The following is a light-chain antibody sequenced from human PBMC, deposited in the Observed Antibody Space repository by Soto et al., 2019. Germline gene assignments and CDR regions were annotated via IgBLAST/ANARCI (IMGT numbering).Light chain of an antibody. CDR3: QAWDSSLVV. CDR1: KLGDKY. J-gene: IGLJ2*01. CDR2: RDS. Sequence: SYELTQPPSVSVSPGQTASITCSGDKLGDKYVCWYRQKPGQSPVLVIYRDSKRPSGIPERFSGYNSGNTATLTISGTQTMDEADYYCQAWDSSLVVFGGGTKLTVL. V-gene: IGLV3-1*01.